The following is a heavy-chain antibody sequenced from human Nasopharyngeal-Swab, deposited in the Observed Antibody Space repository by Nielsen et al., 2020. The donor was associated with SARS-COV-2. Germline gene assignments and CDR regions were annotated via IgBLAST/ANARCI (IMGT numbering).Heavy chain of an antibody. D-gene: IGHD3-22*01. V-gene: IGHV3-30*18. CDR2: ISYDGSNK. CDR1: GFTFSSYG. Sequence: GESLKISCAASGFTFSSYGMHWVRQAPGKGLEWVAVISYDGSNKYCADSVKGRFTISRDNSKNTLYLQMNSLRAEDTAVYYCAKGSYYYDSYGAFDIWGQGTMVTVSS. CDR3: AKGSYYYDSYGAFDI. J-gene: IGHJ3*02.